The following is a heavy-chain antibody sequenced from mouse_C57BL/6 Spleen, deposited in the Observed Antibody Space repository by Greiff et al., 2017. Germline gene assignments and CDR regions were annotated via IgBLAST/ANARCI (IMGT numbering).Heavy chain of an antibody. D-gene: IGHD1-1*01. CDR2: ISGGGGNT. J-gene: IGHJ1*03. CDR1: GFTFSSYT. V-gene: IGHV5-9*01. Sequence: DVMLVESGGGLVKPGGSLKLSCAASGFTFSSYTMSWVRQTPEKRLEWVATISGGGGNTYYPDSVKGRFTISRDNAKNSLYLQMSSRRSEDTALYYCARLTTVGYFDVWGTGTTVTVSS. CDR3: ARLTTVGYFDV.